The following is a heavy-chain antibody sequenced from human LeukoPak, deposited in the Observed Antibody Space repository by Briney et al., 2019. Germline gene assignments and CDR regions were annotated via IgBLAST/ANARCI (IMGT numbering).Heavy chain of an antibody. Sequence: ASVKVSCKASGYTFTGYYMHWVRQAPGQGLEWMGWINPNSGGTNYAQKFQGRVTMTRDTSISTAYMELSRLRSEDTAVYYCARGLQQYYDILTGLGGVEAFDIWGQGTMVTVSS. V-gene: IGHV1-2*02. CDR2: INPNSGGT. D-gene: IGHD3-9*01. CDR3: ARGLQQYYDILTGLGGVEAFDI. CDR1: GYTFTGYY. J-gene: IGHJ3*02.